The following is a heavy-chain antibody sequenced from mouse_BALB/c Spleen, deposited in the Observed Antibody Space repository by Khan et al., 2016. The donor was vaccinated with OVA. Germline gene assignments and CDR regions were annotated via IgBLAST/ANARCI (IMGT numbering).Heavy chain of an antibody. CDR1: GFTFSSYG. CDR3: ARQPGEYEGYAMDY. CDR2: ISSGGSYT. J-gene: IGHJ4*01. Sequence: EVQLLESGGDLVKPGGSLKLSCAASGFTFSSYGMSWVRQTPDKRLEWVAAISSGGSYTYYPDSLKGRFTISRDNAKNTLYLQMSSLKSEDTAMYYCARQPGEYEGYAMDYWGQGTLVTVS. D-gene: IGHD2-13*01. V-gene: IGHV5-6*01.